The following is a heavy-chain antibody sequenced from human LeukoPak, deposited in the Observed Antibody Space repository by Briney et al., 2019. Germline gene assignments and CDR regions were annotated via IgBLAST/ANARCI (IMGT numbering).Heavy chain of an antibody. CDR1: GFTFSSYG. CDR2: IRYDGSNK. V-gene: IGHV3-30*02. CDR3: ARAKTADY. Sequence: GGSLRLSCAASGFTFSSYGMHWVRQARGKALEWVAFIRYDGSNKYYADSVKGRFTISRDNSKNTLYLQMNSLRAEDTAVYCCARAKTADYWGQGTLVIVSS. J-gene: IGHJ4*02. D-gene: IGHD1-1*01.